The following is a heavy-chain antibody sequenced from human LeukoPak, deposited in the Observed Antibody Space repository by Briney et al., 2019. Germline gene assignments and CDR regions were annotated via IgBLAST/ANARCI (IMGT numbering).Heavy chain of an antibody. Sequence: SETLSLTCTVSGGSISSYYWSWIRQPPGKGLEWIGYIYYSGSTNYNPSLKSRVTISVDTSKNQFSLKLSSVTAADTAVYYCARSDYGGTLDYWGQGTLVTVSS. D-gene: IGHD4-23*01. CDR3: ARSDYGGTLDY. CDR1: GGSISSYY. V-gene: IGHV4-59*01. CDR2: IYYSGST. J-gene: IGHJ4*02.